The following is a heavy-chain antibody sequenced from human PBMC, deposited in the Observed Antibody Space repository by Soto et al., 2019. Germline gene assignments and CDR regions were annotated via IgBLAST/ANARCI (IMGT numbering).Heavy chain of an antibody. J-gene: IGHJ4*02. D-gene: IGHD2-8*02. CDR1: GCTFSSYA. Sequence: GGPLRLSCAASGCTFSSYAMHWVRQAPGKGLEWVAVISYDGSNKYYADSVKGRFTISRDNSKNTLYLQMNSLRAEDTAVYYCARDKITGLFDYWGQGTLVTVSS. CDR2: ISYDGSNK. V-gene: IGHV3-30-3*01. CDR3: ARDKITGLFDY.